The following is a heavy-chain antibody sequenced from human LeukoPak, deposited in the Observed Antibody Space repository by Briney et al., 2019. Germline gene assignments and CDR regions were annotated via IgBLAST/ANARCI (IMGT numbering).Heavy chain of an antibody. V-gene: IGHV1-18*01. CDR1: GYTFTSYG. CDR3: ARDSDIAVAATFDY. J-gene: IGHJ4*02. CDR2: ISAYNGNT. D-gene: IGHD6-19*01. Sequence: ASVKVSCKASGYTFTSYGISWVRQAPGQGLDWMGWISAYNGNTNYAQKLQGRVTMTTDTSTSTAYMELRSLRSDDPAAYYCARDSDIAVAATFDYWGREPWSPSPQ.